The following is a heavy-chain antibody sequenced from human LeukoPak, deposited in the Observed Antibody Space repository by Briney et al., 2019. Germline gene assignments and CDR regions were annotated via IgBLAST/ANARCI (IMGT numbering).Heavy chain of an antibody. CDR2: NSAYNGNT. CDR3: ARATRYYYDSSGYYPFDY. Sequence: AASVSVSCTPSGYTFTTYGISWVRQAPGQGLEWMGWNSAYNGNTNYAQKLQGRVTMTTDTSTSTAYMELRSLRSDDTAVYYCARATRYYYDSSGYYPFDYWGQGTLVTVSS. CDR1: GYTFTTYG. V-gene: IGHV1-18*01. D-gene: IGHD3-22*01. J-gene: IGHJ4*02.